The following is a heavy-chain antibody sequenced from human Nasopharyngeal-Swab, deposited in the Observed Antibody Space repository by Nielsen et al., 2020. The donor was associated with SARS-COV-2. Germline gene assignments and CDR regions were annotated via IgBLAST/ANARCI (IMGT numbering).Heavy chain of an antibody. Sequence: WIRQPPGKGLEWIGYIYYSGSTYYNPSLKSRVTISVDTSKNQFSLKLSSVTAADTAVYYCARGSLPLYDILTGYYPSFDYWGQGTLVTVSS. D-gene: IGHD3-9*01. J-gene: IGHJ4*02. CDR2: IYYSGST. CDR3: ARGSLPLYDILTGYYPSFDY. V-gene: IGHV4-31*02.